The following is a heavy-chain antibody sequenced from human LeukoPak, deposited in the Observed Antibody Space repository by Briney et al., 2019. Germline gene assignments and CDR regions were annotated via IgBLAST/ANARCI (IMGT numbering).Heavy chain of an antibody. CDR1: GFTFSNFA. D-gene: IGHD1-7*01. CDR2: IRSGSATT. V-gene: IGHV3-23*01. Sequence: PGGSLRLSCAASGFTFSNFAMSWVRQAPGKGLEWVSTIRSGSATTYYADSVKGRFTTSRDNSKNTLYLQMNSLRAGDTAVYYCAKGGTGTTDWFDPWGQGTLVTVSS. J-gene: IGHJ5*02. CDR3: AKGGTGTTDWFDP.